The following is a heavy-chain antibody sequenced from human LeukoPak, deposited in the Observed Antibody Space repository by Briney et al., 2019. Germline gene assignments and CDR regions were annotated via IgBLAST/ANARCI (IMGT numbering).Heavy chain of an antibody. CDR1: GFTFSSYG. J-gene: IGHJ4*02. Sequence: GGSLRLSWAASGFTFSSYGMHWARQSPGKWLEWVAVISYDGSNKYYADSVEARFTISRDNSKNTLYLQMNSLRAEDTAVYYCAKDLFLIGSGNYYRDRLAVAGTGLGPDYWGQGTLVTVSS. D-gene: IGHD6-19*01. V-gene: IGHV3-30*18. CDR3: AKDLFLIGSGNYYRDRLAVAGTGLGPDY. CDR2: ISYDGSNK.